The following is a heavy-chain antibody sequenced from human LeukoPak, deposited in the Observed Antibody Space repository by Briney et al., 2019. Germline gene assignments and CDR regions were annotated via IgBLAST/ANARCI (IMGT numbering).Heavy chain of an antibody. V-gene: IGHV1-18*01. CDR3: ARDRTTVTTYYFDY. Sequence: ASVKVSCKASGYTLTSYGISWVRQAPGQGLEWVGWISAYNGNTNYAQKLQGRVTMTTDTSTSTAYMELRSLRSDDTAVYYCARDRTTVTTYYFDYWGQGTLVTVSS. J-gene: IGHJ4*02. CDR1: GYTLTSYG. D-gene: IGHD4-17*01. CDR2: ISAYNGNT.